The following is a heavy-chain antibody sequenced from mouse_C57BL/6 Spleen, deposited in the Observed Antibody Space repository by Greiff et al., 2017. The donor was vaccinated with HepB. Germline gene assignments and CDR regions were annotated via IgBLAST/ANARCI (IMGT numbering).Heavy chain of an antibody. J-gene: IGHJ1*03. V-gene: IGHV1-59*01. CDR2: IDPSDSYT. CDR1: GYTFTSYW. Sequence: VKLQQPGAELVRPGTSVKLSCKASGYTFTSYWMHWVKQRPGQGLEWIGVIDPSDSYTNYNQKFKGKATLTVDTSSSTAYMQLSSLTSEDSAVYYCARWYYGRYFDVWGTGTTVTVSS. D-gene: IGHD1-1*01. CDR3: ARWYYGRYFDV.